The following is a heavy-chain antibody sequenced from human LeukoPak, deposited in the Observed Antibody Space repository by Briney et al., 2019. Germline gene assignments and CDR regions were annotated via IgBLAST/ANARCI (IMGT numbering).Heavy chain of an antibody. CDR3: ARDPLYCGGDCQYYYYGMDV. D-gene: IGHD2-21*02. CDR2: INTDGSST. J-gene: IGHJ6*02. V-gene: IGHV3-74*01. CDR1: GFTFSSYW. Sequence: GGSLRLSCAASGFTFSSYWMHWVRQAPGKGLVWVSRINTDGSSTSYADSVKGRFTISRDNAKNTLYLQMNSLRAEDTAVYYCARDPLYCGGDCQYYYYGMDVWGQGTTVTVSS.